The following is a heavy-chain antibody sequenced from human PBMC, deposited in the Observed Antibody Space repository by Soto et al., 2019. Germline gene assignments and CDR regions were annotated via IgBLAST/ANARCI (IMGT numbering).Heavy chain of an antibody. CDR3: ASCPPPTSGHYYYSVVDV. Sequence: GGSLIRCGSISWFTVSCSLLSLVRQARGNGLEWVANIKQDGGEKYYVASVKGRFTMSRDTAKNSLYLQMNSLRVEDTAVYYCASCPPPTSGHYYYSVVDVWGQGTTVTVSS. J-gene: IGHJ6*02. CDR2: IKQDGGEK. CDR1: WFTVSCSL. V-gene: IGHV3-7*01. D-gene: IGHD6-19*01.